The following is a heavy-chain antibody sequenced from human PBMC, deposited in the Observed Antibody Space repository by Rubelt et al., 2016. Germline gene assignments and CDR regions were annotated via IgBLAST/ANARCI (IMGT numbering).Heavy chain of an antibody. CDR2: FIDGGST. J-gene: IGHJ4*02. Sequence: QVQLQQWGAGLLRSSETLSTVGRSVVITGVGSASPPGKGLEWIGEFIDGGSTNYNPSLKSRVTISVDTSKNQFSLKVSSVTAADTAVYYCVTRLGSPDYWGQGTLVTVSS. V-gene: IGHV4-34*12. CDR3: VTRLGSPDY. CDR1: VGRSVVIT. D-gene: IGHD3-10*01.